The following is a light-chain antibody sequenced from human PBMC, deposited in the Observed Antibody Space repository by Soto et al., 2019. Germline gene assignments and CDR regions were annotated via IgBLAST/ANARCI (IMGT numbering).Light chain of an antibody. CDR3: QQYNNWPPIT. CDR2: GAS. CDR1: QSVSSRY. J-gene: IGKJ5*01. Sequence: EMVLTHSPATLSFSPGERATLYCRSSQSVSSRYLAWYQQKPGQAPRFLIYGASSRATGVPPRFSGSGSGTEFTLTISSLQSEDFAVYYCQQYNNWPPITFGQGTRLEIK. V-gene: IGKV3-15*01.